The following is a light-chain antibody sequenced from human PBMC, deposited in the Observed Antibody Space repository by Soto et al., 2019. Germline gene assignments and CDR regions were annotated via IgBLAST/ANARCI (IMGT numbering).Light chain of an antibody. V-gene: IGLV1-44*01. CDR3: QSYDPTLRTSL. Sequence: QSVLTQPPSASGTPGQRVTISCSGSSSNIGSNAVNWYQQLPGTAPTLLIYSNNNRPSGVPDRFSGSKSGTSASLAIAGLQADDEADYYCQSYDPTLRTSLFGGGTQLTVL. CDR1: SSNIGSNA. J-gene: IGLJ2*01. CDR2: SNN.